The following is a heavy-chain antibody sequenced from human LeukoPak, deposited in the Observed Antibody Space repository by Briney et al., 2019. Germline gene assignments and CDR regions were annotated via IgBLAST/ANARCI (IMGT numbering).Heavy chain of an antibody. J-gene: IGHJ3*02. CDR2: FSDSSGST. CDR3: ATGGITIFDGAFDI. Sequence: GGSLRLSCAASGFTFSNYAMSWVRQAPGKGLEWVSAFSDSSGSTQYADSVKGRFTISRDNSKNTLYLQMNSLRAEDTAVYYCATGGITIFDGAFDIWGQGTMVTVSS. V-gene: IGHV3-23*01. D-gene: IGHD3-3*01. CDR1: GFTFSNYA.